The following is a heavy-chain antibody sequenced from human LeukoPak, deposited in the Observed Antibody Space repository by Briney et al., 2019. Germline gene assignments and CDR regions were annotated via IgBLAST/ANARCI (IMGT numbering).Heavy chain of an antibody. D-gene: IGHD4-23*01. V-gene: IGHV3-30*18. J-gene: IGHJ5*02. CDR3: AKEDYGGNSRWLDP. Sequence: GRSLRLSCAASGFTFSSYDMHWVRQAPGKGLEWVAVMSNDGINGNYADSVKGRFTVFRDISKSILCLQMNGLRGDDTAVYYYAKEDYGGNSRWLDPWGQGTLVTVSS. CDR2: MSNDGING. CDR1: GFTFSSYD.